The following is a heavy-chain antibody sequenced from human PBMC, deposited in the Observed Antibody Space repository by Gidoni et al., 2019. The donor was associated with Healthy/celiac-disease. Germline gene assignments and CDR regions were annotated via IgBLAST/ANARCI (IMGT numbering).Heavy chain of an antibody. V-gene: IGHV3-11*01. CDR3: ARDEYCSGGSCYRIPYGMDV. CDR1: GFTFSDYY. Sequence: QVQLVESGGGLVKPGGSLRLSCAASGFTFSDYYMSWIRQAPGKGLEWVSYISSSGSTIYYADSVKGRFTISRDNAKNSLYLQMNSLRAEDTAVYYCARDEYCSGGSCYRIPYGMDVWGQGTTVTVSS. D-gene: IGHD2-15*01. CDR2: ISSSGSTI. J-gene: IGHJ6*02.